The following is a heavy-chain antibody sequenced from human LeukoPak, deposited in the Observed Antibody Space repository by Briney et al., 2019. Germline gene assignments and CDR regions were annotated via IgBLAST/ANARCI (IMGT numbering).Heavy chain of an antibody. Sequence: SVKVSCKPSGYTFTDSYMHWVRQAPGQGLEWMGWIIPTSGCPHYAQKFQGRVTLTRDTSISTTYMELSTLRSDGTAVYYCARALWFGEPPGDYWGQGTLVAVSS. CDR3: ARALWFGEPPGDY. D-gene: IGHD3-10*01. CDR2: IIPTSGCP. J-gene: IGHJ4*02. CDR1: GYTFTDSY. V-gene: IGHV1-2*02.